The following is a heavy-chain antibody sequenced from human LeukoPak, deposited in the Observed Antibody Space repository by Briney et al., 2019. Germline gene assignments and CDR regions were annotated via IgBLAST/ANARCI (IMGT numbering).Heavy chain of an antibody. V-gene: IGHV1-2*02. Sequence: ASVKVSCKASGYTFTGYYMHWVRQAPGQGLEWMGWINPNSGGTNYAQKFQGRVTMTRDTSISTAYMELSRLRSDDTAVYYCARVVLRYFDWLQIWGQGTLVTVSS. CDR3: ARVVLRYFDWLQI. CDR2: INPNSGGT. CDR1: GYTFTGYY. D-gene: IGHD3-9*01. J-gene: IGHJ4*02.